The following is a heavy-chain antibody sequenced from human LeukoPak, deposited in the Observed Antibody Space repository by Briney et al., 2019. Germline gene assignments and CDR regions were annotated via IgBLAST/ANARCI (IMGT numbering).Heavy chain of an antibody. CDR3: ARGRRRDGYKRFDY. Sequence: SETLSLTCAVYGGSFSDYYWSWIRQPPGKGLEWIGEINHSGSTNYNPSLKSRVTISVDTSKNQFSLKLSSVTAADTAVYYCARGRRRDGYKRFDYWGQGTLVTVSS. CDR2: INHSGST. D-gene: IGHD5-24*01. V-gene: IGHV4-34*01. CDR1: GGSFSDYY. J-gene: IGHJ4*02.